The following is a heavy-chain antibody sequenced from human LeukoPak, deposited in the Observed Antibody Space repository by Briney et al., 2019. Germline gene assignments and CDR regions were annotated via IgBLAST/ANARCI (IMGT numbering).Heavy chain of an antibody. Sequence: SETLSLTCAVSGYSISSGYYWGWIRQPPGKGLEWIGIIHHSGSTYYNPSLKSRVTMSVDTSKNQFSLKLSSVTAADTAVYYCARQARYCAGTTCYILDYWGQGTLVIVSS. D-gene: IGHD2-2*01. V-gene: IGHV4-38-2*01. J-gene: IGHJ4*02. CDR2: IHHSGST. CDR3: ARQARYCAGTTCYILDY. CDR1: GYSISSGYY.